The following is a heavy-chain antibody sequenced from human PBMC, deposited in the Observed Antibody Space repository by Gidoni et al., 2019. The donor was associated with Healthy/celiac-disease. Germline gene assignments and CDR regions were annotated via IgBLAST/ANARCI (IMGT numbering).Heavy chain of an antibody. J-gene: IGHJ6*02. CDR2: IYHSGST. Sequence: QVQLQESGPGLVKPSETLSLTCAVSGYSISSGYYWGWIRQPPGKGLEWIGSIYHSGSTYYNPSLKSRVTISVDTSKNQFSLKLSSVTAADTAVYYCARAGPHYYYYGMDVWGQGTTVTVSS. CDR3: ARAGPHYYYYGMDV. V-gene: IGHV4-38-2*01. CDR1: GYSISSGYY.